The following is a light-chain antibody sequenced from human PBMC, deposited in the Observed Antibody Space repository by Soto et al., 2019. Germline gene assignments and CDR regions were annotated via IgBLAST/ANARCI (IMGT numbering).Light chain of an antibody. V-gene: IGKV2-28*01. CDR2: WGS. J-gene: IGKJ2*01. Sequence: DIVMTQSPLFLPVTPGEPASISCRSSQSLLHSNGHTFFDWYLQKPGQSPQLLIYWGSNRASGVPDRFSGSESGTDFTLKISRVEAEDVGVYYCMQALQTPYTFGRGTKLEIK. CDR3: MQALQTPYT. CDR1: QSLLHSNGHTF.